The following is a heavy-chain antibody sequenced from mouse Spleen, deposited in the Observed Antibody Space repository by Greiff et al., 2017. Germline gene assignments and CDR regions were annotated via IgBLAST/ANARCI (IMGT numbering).Heavy chain of an antibody. CDR3: ARTDNWDYFDY. CDR1: GFNIKDYY. J-gene: IGHJ2*01. CDR2: IDPEDGET. V-gene: IGHV14-2*01. D-gene: IGHD4-1*01. Sequence: VQLQQSGAELVKPGASVKLSCTASGFNIKDYYMHWVKQRTEQGLEWIGRIDPEDGETKYAPEFQGKATITADTSSNTAYLQLSSLTSEDTAVYYCARTDNWDYFDYWGQGTTLTVSS.